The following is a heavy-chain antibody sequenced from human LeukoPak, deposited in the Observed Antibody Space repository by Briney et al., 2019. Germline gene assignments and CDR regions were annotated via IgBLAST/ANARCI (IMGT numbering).Heavy chain of an antibody. J-gene: IGHJ4*02. V-gene: IGHV4-59*01. CDR2: VYHTGHT. D-gene: IGHD3-16*01. Sequence: SETLSLTCTVSGDSTSGYYWSWIRQPPGKGLEWIGYVYHTGHTHYSPSLKSRVTVSLDTSRNQVSLILSSVTAADTAVYYCARHGFGHLFDYWAQETLVFVSS. CDR1: GDSTSGYY. CDR3: ARHGFGHLFDY.